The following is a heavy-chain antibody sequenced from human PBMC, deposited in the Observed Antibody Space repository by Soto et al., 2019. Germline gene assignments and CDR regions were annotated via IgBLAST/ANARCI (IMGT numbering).Heavy chain of an antibody. CDR1: GYSFTSYW. CDR3: ARHGHLLEMATIDY. Sequence: KISCKGSGYSFTSYWISWVRQLPGKGLEWMGRIDPSDSYTNYSPSFQVHVTISADKSISTAYLQWSSLKASDNAMHYCARHGHLLEMATIDYWGQGTLVTVS. J-gene: IGHJ4*02. V-gene: IGHV5-10-1*01. D-gene: IGHD5-12*01. CDR2: IDPSDSYT.